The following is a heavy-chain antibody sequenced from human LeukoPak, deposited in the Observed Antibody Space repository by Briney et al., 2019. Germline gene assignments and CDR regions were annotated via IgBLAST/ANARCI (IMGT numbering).Heavy chain of an antibody. J-gene: IGHJ4*02. CDR3: ARSSTGRSDY. CDR2: ISAYNGNT. Sequence: ASVKVSCKASGYTFTSYYMHWVRQAPGQGLEWMGWISAYNGNTNYAQKLQGRVTMTTDTSTSTAYMELRSLRSDDTAVYYCARSSTGRSDYWGQGTLVTVSS. V-gene: IGHV1-18*04. CDR1: GYTFTSYY. D-gene: IGHD4-17*01.